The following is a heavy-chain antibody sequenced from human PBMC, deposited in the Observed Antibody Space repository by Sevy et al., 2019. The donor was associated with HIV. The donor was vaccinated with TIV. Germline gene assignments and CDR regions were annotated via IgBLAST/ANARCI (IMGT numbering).Heavy chain of an antibody. CDR2: IYSDGTT. V-gene: IGHV3-53*01. CDR3: VGADRPNQGDF. CDR1: GFTVSRNF. Sequence: GGALRLSCAASGFTVSRNFMSWIRQAPGKGLEWVSIIYSDGTTFYADSVKGRFTISRDNSRNTRYLQMNTLRAEDTAVYYCVGADRPNQGDFWGQGTLVTVSS. J-gene: IGHJ4*02. D-gene: IGHD6-6*01.